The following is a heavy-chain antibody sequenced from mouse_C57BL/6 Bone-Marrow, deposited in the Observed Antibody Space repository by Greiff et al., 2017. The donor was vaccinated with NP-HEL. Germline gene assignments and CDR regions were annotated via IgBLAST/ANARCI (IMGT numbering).Heavy chain of an antibody. CDR3: ARRGVAPFAY. CDR1: GYAFTNYL. J-gene: IGHJ3*01. Sequence: VQLHQSGAELVRPGTSVKVSCKASGYAFTNYLIEWVKQRPGQGLEWIGVINPGSGGTNYNEKFKGKATLTADKSASTAYMQLSSLTSEDSAVYFCARRGVAPFAYWGQGTLVTVSA. V-gene: IGHV1-54*01. CDR2: INPGSGGT. D-gene: IGHD1-1*02.